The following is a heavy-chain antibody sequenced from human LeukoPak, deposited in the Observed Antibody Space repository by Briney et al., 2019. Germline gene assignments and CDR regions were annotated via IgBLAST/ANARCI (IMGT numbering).Heavy chain of an antibody. CDR2: IYYSGST. J-gene: IGHJ4*02. D-gene: IGHD6-13*01. V-gene: IGHV4-59*01. Sequence: SETLSLTCSVSGGSINNCYWSWLRQPPGSGLEWIAYIYYSGSTNYNPSLKSRVTKSVDTSKDQFSLKLSSVTAADTAVYYCARAGNLAAAGIPDYWGQGTLVTVSS. CDR3: ARAGNLAAAGIPDY. CDR1: GGSINNCY.